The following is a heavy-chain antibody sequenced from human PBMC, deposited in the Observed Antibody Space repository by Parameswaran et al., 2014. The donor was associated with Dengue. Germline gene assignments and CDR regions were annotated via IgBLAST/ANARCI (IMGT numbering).Heavy chain of an antibody. J-gene: IGHJ3*01. V-gene: IGHV3-11*01. Sequence: WIRQPPGKGLEWISYISRSGDSIYYADSMKGRFTVSRDNAENSLYLQMNNLRAEDTAVYYCARGFNGGYADDALDFWGQGTMVTVSS. D-gene: IGHD2-8*01. CDR2: ISRSGDSI. CDR3: ARGFNGGYADDALDF.